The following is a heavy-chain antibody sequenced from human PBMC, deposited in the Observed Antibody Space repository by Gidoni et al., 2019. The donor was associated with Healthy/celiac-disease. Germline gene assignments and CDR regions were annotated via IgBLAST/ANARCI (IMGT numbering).Heavy chain of an antibody. CDR3: AKGKGYGGNSVP. CDR2: ISGSGGST. D-gene: IGHD4-17*01. J-gene: IGHJ4*02. Sequence: EVQLLESGGGLVQPGGSLRLSCAASGFTFSSYAMSWVSQPPGKGLEWASAISGSGGSTYYADSVKGRFTISRDNSKNTLYLQMNSLRAEDTAVYYCAKGKGYGGNSVPWGQGTLVTVSS. V-gene: IGHV3-23*01. CDR1: GFTFSSYA.